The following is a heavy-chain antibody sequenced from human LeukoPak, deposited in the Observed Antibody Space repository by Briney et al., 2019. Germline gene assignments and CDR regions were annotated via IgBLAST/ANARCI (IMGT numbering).Heavy chain of an antibody. CDR1: GGSISSGTYA. CDR2: IYHSGST. D-gene: IGHD4-23*01. V-gene: IGHV4-30-2*01. Sequence: SETLSLTCTVSGGSISSGTYAWTWIRQPPRKGLEWIGYIYHSGSTYYNPSLKSRVTISLDKSKNQFSLKLSSVTAADTAVYYCARFFGGLNWFDPWGQGTLVTVSS. J-gene: IGHJ5*02. CDR3: ARFFGGLNWFDP.